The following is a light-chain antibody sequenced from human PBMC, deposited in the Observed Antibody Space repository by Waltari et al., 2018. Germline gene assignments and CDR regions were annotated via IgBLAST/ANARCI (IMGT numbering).Light chain of an antibody. Sequence: QSALTQPRSVSGSPGQSVTISCTGTSSDVGGYDFVSWYQQHPGKAPKPIIYDVNKRPSGVPDRFSGSKSGNTASLTSAGLQAEDETDYYCCSYAGTYTFVLFGGGTRLTVL. V-gene: IGLV2-11*01. CDR2: DVN. J-gene: IGLJ2*01. CDR1: SSDVGGYDF. CDR3: CSYAGTYTFVL.